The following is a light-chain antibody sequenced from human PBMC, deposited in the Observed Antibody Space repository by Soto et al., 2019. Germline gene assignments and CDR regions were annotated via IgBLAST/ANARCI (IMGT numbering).Light chain of an antibody. Sequence: DIQITQSPSTLSESVGEGVTITCRCSRSISSWLAWYQQKPGKAPNLLIYAASSLETGVPSRFSGSGSGTEFTLIISSLQSDDFATYYCQQYQSYWTFGQGTKVDI. CDR1: RSISSW. J-gene: IGKJ1*01. CDR3: QQYQSYWT. CDR2: AAS. V-gene: IGKV1-5*01.